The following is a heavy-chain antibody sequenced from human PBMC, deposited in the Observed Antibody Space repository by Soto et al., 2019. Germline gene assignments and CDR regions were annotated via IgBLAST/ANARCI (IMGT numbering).Heavy chain of an antibody. CDR3: ARGDYSSGWYGLFDY. CDR2: INPNSGGT. Sequence: ASVKVSCKVSGYTFTGYYMHWVRQAPGQGLEWMGWINPNSGGTNYAQKFQGRVTMTRDTSISTAYMELSRLGSDDTAVYCCARGDYSSGWYGLFDYWGQGTLVTVSS. D-gene: IGHD6-19*01. V-gene: IGHV1-2*02. CDR1: GYTFTGYY. J-gene: IGHJ4*02.